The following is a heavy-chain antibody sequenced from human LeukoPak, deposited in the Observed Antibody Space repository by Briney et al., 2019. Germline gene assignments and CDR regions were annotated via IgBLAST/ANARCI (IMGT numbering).Heavy chain of an antibody. CDR2: IIPIFGTA. Sequence: GASVKVSCKASGGTFSSYAISWVRQAPGQGLEWMGGIIPIFGTANYAQKFQGRVTITADESTSTAYMELSSLRSEDTAVYYCASLFQIVSGNSYGYVTLDYWGQGTLVTVSS. CDR3: ASLFQIVSGNSYGYVTLDY. CDR1: GGTFSSYA. J-gene: IGHJ4*02. D-gene: IGHD5-18*01. V-gene: IGHV1-69*13.